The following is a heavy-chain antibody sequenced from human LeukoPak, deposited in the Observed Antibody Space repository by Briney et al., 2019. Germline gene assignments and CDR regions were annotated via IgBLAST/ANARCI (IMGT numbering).Heavy chain of an antibody. D-gene: IGHD3-10*01. Sequence: GGSLRLSCAASGFTFSSYSMNWVRQAPGKGLEWVSSISSSSSYIYYADSVKGRFTISRDNAKNTLYLQMNSLRAEDTAVYYCARGPYGSGSYYNDPLIDYWGQGTLVTVSS. CDR3: ARGPYGSGSYYNDPLIDY. CDR1: GFTFSSYS. V-gene: IGHV3-21*01. J-gene: IGHJ4*02. CDR2: ISSSSSYI.